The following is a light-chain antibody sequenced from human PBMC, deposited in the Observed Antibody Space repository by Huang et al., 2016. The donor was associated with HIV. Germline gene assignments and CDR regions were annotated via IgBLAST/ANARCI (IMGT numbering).Light chain of an antibody. Sequence: DIVMTQSPDSLAVSLGEAATLTCRSSQSVLSSATNKNYLAWFQQKSGQSPMLLMFCASTREAGVPDRFSGSGSGTHFTLTINNVKTEDVAIYYCQQYYTSPQTFGPGTRVEI. CDR3: QQYYTSPQT. V-gene: IGKV4-1*01. J-gene: IGKJ1*01. CDR1: QSVLSSATNKNY. CDR2: CAS.